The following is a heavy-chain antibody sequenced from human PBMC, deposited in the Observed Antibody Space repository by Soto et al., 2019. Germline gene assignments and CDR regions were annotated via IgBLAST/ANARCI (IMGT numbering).Heavy chain of an antibody. CDR2: IWYDGSNK. V-gene: IGHV3-33*01. J-gene: IGHJ4*02. D-gene: IGHD6-13*01. CDR1: GFTFSSYG. CDR3: ARDQGGYFDY. Sequence: QVQLVESGGGVVQPGRSLRLSCAASGFTFSSYGMHWVRQAPGKGLEWVAVIWYDGSNKYYVDSVKGRFTISRDNSKKTSYLQMNSLRAEDTAAYYCARDQGGYFDYWGQGTLVTVSS.